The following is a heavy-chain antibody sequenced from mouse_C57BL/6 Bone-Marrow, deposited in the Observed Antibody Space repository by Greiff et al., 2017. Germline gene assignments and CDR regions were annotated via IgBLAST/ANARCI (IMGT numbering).Heavy chain of an antibody. CDR1: GYTFTSYW. V-gene: IGHV1-55*01. CDR3: ARGNYYGNCSGFAY. CDR2: IYPGSGST. Sequence: VQLQQPGAELVKPGASVKMSCKASGYTFTSYWITWVKQRPGQGLEWIGDIYPGSGSTNYNEKFKSKATLTVDTSSSTAYMQLSSLTSEDSAVYDCARGNYYGNCSGFAYWGQGTLVTVSA. J-gene: IGHJ3*01. D-gene: IGHD2-1*01.